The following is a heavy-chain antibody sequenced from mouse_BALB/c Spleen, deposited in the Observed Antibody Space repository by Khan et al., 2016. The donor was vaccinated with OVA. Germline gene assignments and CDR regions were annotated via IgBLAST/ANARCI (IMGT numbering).Heavy chain of an antibody. V-gene: IGHV5-4*02. CDR1: GFTFSDYY. J-gene: IGHJ3*01. Sequence: EVELVESGGGLVKPGGSLKLSCAASGFTFSDYYMYWVRQTPEKRLEWVATISDGGSYTSYSASVKGRFTISRDNAKNNLYLQMSSLQSEDTAMDCCARGGYGAFAYWGQGTLVTVSA. CDR3: ARGGYGAFAY. D-gene: IGHD2-14*01. CDR2: ISDGGSYT.